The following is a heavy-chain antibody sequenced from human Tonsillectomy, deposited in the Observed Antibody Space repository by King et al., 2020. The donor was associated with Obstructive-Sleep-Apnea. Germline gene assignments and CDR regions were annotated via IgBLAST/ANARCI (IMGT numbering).Heavy chain of an antibody. D-gene: IGHD1-26*01. Sequence: VQLVESGGGLVQPGGSLRLSCAASGFTFSTYAMGWVRQAPGKGLEWVSTISGSDSNTFYADSVKGRFTISRDNSKNTLYLQMNSLRAEDTALYYCAKETSSSSYSGSYSFDYWGQGTLVTVSS. CDR2: ISGSDSNT. V-gene: IGHV3-23*04. CDR3: AKETSSSSYSGSYSFDY. CDR1: GFTFSTYA. J-gene: IGHJ4*02.